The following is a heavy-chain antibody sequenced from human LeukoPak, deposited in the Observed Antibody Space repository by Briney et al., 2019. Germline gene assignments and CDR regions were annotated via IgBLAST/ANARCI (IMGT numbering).Heavy chain of an antibody. J-gene: IGHJ4*02. V-gene: IGHV4-34*01. CDR3: AREGSGSSD. CDR2: INHSGST. CDR1: GGSFSGYY. D-gene: IGHD6-6*01. Sequence: SETLSLTCAVYGGSFSGYYWSWVRQPPGKGLEWIGEINHSGSTNYNPSLKSRVTISVDTSKNQFSLKLSSVTAADTAVYYCAREGSGSSDWGQGTLVTVSS.